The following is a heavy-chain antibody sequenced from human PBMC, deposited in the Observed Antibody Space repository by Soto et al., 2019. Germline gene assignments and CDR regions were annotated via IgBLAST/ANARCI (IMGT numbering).Heavy chain of an antibody. CDR3: ARAVVPDTQRGDYYYGMDV. CDR2: IIPIFGTA. D-gene: IGHD2-2*01. V-gene: IGHV1-69*01. CDR1: GGTFSSYA. J-gene: IGHJ6*02. Sequence: QVQLVQSGAEVKKPGSSVKVSCKASGGTFSSYAISWVRQAPGQGLEWMGGIIPIFGTANYAQKFQGRVTITADEYKSTAYVELSSVRSEDTAVYYCARAVVPDTQRGDYYYGMDVWGQGTTVTVSS.